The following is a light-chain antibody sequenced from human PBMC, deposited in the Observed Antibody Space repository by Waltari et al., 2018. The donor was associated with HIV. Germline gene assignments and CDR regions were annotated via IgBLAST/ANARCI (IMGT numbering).Light chain of an antibody. V-gene: IGLV1-44*01. CDR2: SNN. CDR1: RSKIGSNT. Sequence: QSVLTQPPSASGTPGQRVIISCSGTRSKIGSNTVNWYQQFSGAAPTLLIYSNNQRPSAVPDRFSGSKSGSAASLAISGLKSEDEADYHCATWDDALSGPVFGAGTKLTV. J-gene: IGLJ3*02. CDR3: ATWDDALSGPV.